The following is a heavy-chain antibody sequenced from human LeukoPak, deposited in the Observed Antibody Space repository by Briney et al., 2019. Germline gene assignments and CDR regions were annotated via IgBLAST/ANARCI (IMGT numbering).Heavy chain of an antibody. Sequence: SETLSLTCTVSGGSISSSSYYWGWIRQPAGKGLEWIGRIYTSGSTNYNPSLKSRVTMSVDTSKNQFSLKLSSVTAADTAVYYCARSIYGDVYFDYWGQGTLVTVSS. D-gene: IGHD4-17*01. V-gene: IGHV4-61*02. CDR1: GGSISSSSYY. CDR3: ARSIYGDVYFDY. J-gene: IGHJ4*02. CDR2: IYTSGST.